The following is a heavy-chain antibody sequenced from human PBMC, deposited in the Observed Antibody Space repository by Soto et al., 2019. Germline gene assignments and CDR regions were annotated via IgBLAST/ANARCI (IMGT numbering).Heavy chain of an antibody. V-gene: IGHV4-31*03. CDR1: GGSITNGGYY. CDR2: IHYSGDT. CDR3: ARVRAAGGFPSRYYYYYGMDV. D-gene: IGHD6-13*01. J-gene: IGHJ6*02. Sequence: SETLSLTCPVSGGSITNGGYYCSWIRQHPGKGLEWIGYIHYSGDTYSNPSLNSRVSISLDTSKNEFSLKLNSVTAADTAVYYCARVRAAGGFPSRYYYYYGMDVWGQGTTVTVSS.